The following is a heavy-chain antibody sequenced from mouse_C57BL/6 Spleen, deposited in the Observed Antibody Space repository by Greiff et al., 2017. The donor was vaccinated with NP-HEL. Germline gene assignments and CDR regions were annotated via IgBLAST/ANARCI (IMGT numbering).Heavy chain of an antibody. Sequence: EVQRVESGGGLVKPGGSLKLSCAASGFTFSDYGMHWVRQAPEKGLEWVAYISSGSSTIYYADTVKGRFTISRDNAKNTLFLQMTSLRSEDTAMYYCARASYSNYEDYFDYWGQGTTLTVSS. D-gene: IGHD2-5*01. CDR1: GFTFSDYG. CDR2: ISSGSSTI. J-gene: IGHJ2*01. V-gene: IGHV5-17*01. CDR3: ARASYSNYEDYFDY.